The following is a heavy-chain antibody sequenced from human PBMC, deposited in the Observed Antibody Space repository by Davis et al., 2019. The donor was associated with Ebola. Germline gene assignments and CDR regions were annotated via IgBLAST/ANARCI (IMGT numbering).Heavy chain of an antibody. CDR3: ATGLLLDYYGMDV. V-gene: IGHV3-23*01. CDR2: ISGSGGRT. D-gene: IGHD2/OR15-2a*01. CDR1: GFTFSSYA. J-gene: IGHJ6*04. Sequence: PGGSLRLSCAASGFTFSSYAMSWVRQAPGKGLEWVPAISGSGGRTYYADSVKGRFTISRDNSKNTLYLQMKSLRAEDTAVYYCATGLLLDYYGMDVWGKGTTVTVSS.